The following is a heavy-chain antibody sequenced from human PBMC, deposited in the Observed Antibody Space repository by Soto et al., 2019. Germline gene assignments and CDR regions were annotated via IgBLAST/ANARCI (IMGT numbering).Heavy chain of an antibody. CDR3: AREYSSSWPIDY. V-gene: IGHV3-33*01. CDR2: IWYDGSNK. D-gene: IGHD6-13*01. J-gene: IGHJ4*02. Sequence: QVQLVESGGGVVQPGRSLRLSCAASGFTFSSHGMHWVRQAPGKGLEWVAVIWYDGSNKYYADFVKGRFTISRDNSKNTLYLQMNSRRAEDTAVYYCAREYSSSWPIDYWGQGTLVTGSS. CDR1: GFTFSSHG.